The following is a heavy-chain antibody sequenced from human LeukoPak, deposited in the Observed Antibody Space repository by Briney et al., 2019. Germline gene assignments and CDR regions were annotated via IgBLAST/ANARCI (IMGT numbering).Heavy chain of an antibody. J-gene: IGHJ4*02. CDR2: IDWDDDK. V-gene: IGHV2-70*11. Sequence: SGPALVKPTQTPTLTCTFSGFSLSTSGMCVSWIRQPPGKALEWLARIDWDDDKYYSTSLKTRLTISKDTSKNQVVLTMTNMDPVDTATYYCARISPYNWNDEYYFDYWGQGTLVTVSS. CDR3: ARISPYNWNDEYYFDY. D-gene: IGHD1-20*01. CDR1: GFSLSTSGMC.